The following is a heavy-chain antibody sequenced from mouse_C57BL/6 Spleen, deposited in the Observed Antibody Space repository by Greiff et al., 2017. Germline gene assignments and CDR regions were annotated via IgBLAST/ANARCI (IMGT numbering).Heavy chain of an antibody. V-gene: IGHV1-42*01. CDR2: INPSTGGT. D-gene: IGHD2-1*01. Sequence: EVQLQQSGPELVKPGASVKISCKASGYSFTGYYMNWVKQSPEKSLEWIGEINPSTGGTTYNQTFKAKATLTVDKSSSTAYMQLKSLTSEDSAVYYCARIYYGNYAWFAYWGQGTLVTVSA. CDR1: GYSFTGYY. CDR3: ARIYYGNYAWFAY. J-gene: IGHJ3*01.